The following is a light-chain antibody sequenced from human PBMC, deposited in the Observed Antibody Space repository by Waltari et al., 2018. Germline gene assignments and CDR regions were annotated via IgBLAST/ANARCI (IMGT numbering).Light chain of an antibody. Sequence: DIVMTQSPDSLAVSLGERATINCKSSQSVLYSSNNKSYLSWFQQKPGQPPKLLFYWASTRESGVPDRFSGSGSGTDFTLTISSLQAEDVAVYYCQQYYAAPWTFGQWTMVEIK. CDR2: WAS. CDR1: QSVLYSSNNKSY. V-gene: IGKV4-1*01. J-gene: IGKJ1*01. CDR3: QQYYAAPWT.